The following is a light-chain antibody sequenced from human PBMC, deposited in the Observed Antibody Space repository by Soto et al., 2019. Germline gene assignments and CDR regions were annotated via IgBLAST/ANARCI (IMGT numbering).Light chain of an antibody. CDR3: QRYDSSPT. Sequence: EIVLTQSPGTLSLSPGERATLSCMASQIFPSNYLAWYQQQPGQAPRLLIYGASSRATGIPDRLFGSGSGTDFILTISRLDPEYFEVYCWQRYDSSPTFGGGTKVEIK. CDR2: GAS. V-gene: IGKV3-20*01. CDR1: QIFPSNY. J-gene: IGKJ4*01.